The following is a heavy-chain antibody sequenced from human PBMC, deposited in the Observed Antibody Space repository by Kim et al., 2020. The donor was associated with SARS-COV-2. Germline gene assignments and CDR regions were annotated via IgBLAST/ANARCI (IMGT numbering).Heavy chain of an antibody. D-gene: IGHD3-3*01. CDR1: GFTFSPYW. CDR2: INSDGRSA. CDR3: AREGILGRSLESLPLGTGRDFYLDV. J-gene: IGHJ6*03. V-gene: IGHV3-74*01. Sequence: GGSLRLSCAASGFTFSPYWMHWVRQAPGKGLVWMSRINSDGRSADYADSVKGRCTISRDNAKRTLYLQINSLRAEDTAVYYCAREGILGRSLESLPLGTGRDFYLDVWGKGTTVTVSS.